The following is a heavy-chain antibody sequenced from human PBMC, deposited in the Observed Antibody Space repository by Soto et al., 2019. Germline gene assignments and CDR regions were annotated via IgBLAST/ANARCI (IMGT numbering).Heavy chain of an antibody. J-gene: IGHJ5*02. CDR2: INWNGGST. CDR1: GFTFDDYG. D-gene: IGHD5-12*01. CDR3: ARDPGYDGHDWRFDH. Sequence: GGSLRLSCAASGFTFDDYGMSWVRQAPGKGLEWVSGINWNGGSTGYTDSVKGRFTISRDNAENSLYLQMNSLTGEDTALYFCARDPGYDGHDWRFDHWGRGVLVTVSS. V-gene: IGHV3-20*04.